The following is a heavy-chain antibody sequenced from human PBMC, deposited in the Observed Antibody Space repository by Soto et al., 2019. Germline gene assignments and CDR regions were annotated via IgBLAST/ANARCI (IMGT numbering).Heavy chain of an antibody. CDR1: CESFIGYY. CDR3: ARTDIVTTNWFDP. Sequence: PSETLSLTCAFYCESFIGYYWTWIRQPPGKGLEWIGEINHRGSTNYNPSLKSRVTISIDTSKNQFSLKLTSVTAADTSVYCCARTDIVTTNWFDPWGQGTLVTVSS. CDR2: INHRGST. V-gene: IGHV4-34*01. D-gene: IGHD5-12*01. J-gene: IGHJ5*02.